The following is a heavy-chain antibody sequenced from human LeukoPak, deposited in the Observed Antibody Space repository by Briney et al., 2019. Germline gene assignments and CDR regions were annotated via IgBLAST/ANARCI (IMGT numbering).Heavy chain of an antibody. Sequence: SETLSLTCTVSGGSISSSSYYWGWIRQPPGKGLEWIGSIYYSGSTYYNPSLKSRVPISVDTSKNQFSLKLSSVTAADTAVYYCARHPGYSYGPYYFDYWGQGTLVTVSS. CDR2: IYYSGST. CDR1: GGSISSSSYY. D-gene: IGHD5-18*01. CDR3: ARHPGYSYGPYYFDY. J-gene: IGHJ4*02. V-gene: IGHV4-39*01.